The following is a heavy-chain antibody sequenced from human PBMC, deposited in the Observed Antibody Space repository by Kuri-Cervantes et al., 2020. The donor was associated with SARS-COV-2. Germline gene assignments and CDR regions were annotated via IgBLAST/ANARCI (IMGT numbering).Heavy chain of an antibody. V-gene: IGHV1-18*01. CDR3: ARDIVVVVAATDYYYYGMDV. Sequence: ASVKVSCKASGYTFTSYGISWVRQAPGQGLEWMGWISAYNGNTNYAQKLQGRVTMTTDTSTSTAYVELRSLRSDDTAVYYCARDIVVVVAATDYYYYGMDVWGQGTTVTVSS. CDR1: GYTFTSYG. D-gene: IGHD2-15*01. J-gene: IGHJ6*02. CDR2: ISAYNGNT.